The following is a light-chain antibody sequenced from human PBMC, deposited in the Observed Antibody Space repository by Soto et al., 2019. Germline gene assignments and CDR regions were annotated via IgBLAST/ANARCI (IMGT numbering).Light chain of an antibody. CDR3: SSYSSSGTVM. J-gene: IGLJ3*02. Sequence: QSALTQPASVSGSPGQSITISCTGTNSDVGAFNYVSWYQQHPGKAPQLMIYEVTNRPSGVSNRFSGSKSGNTASLTVSGLRLEDEADYYCSSYSSSGTVMFGGGTKLTVL. CDR1: NSDVGAFNY. CDR2: EVT. V-gene: IGLV2-14*01.